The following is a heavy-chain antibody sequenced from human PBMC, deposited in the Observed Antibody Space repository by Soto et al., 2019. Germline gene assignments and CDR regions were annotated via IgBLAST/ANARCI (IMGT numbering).Heavy chain of an antibody. Sequence: QVQLVQSGAEVKKPGASVKVSCKASGYTFTIYYMHWVRQAPGQGLEWMGIINPSGGSTSYAQMFQGRVTMARDTSTSTVYMGLSSLRSEDTAIYDCARSRDRFDYWGQGTLVTVSS. CDR3: ARSRDRFDY. V-gene: IGHV1-46*01. CDR1: GYTFTIYY. J-gene: IGHJ4*02. CDR2: INPSGGST.